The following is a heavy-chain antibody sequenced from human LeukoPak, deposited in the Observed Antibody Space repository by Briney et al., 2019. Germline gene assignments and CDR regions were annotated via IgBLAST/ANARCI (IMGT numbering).Heavy chain of an antibody. V-gene: IGHV3-48*02. J-gene: IGHJ6*02. Sequence: GGSLRLSCAASGFTFSGYSMNWVRQAPGKGLEWVSYISTGSSTIYYADSVKGRFTISRDNAKNSLYLQMNSLRDEDTAVYYCAGGYYYGTDVWGQGTTVTVSS. CDR3: AGGYYYGTDV. CDR1: GFTFSGYS. CDR2: ISTGSSTI.